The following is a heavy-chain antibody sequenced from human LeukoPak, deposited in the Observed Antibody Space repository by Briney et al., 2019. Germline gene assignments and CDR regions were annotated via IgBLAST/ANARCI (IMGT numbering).Heavy chain of an antibody. D-gene: IGHD6-13*01. CDR3: ARAGTRPSWFDP. CDR2: IYYSGST. J-gene: IGHJ5*02. CDR1: GGSVSSGSYY. V-gene: IGHV4-61*01. Sequence: SETLSLTCTVSGGSVSSGSYYWSWIRQPPGKGLEWIGYIYYSGSTNYNPSLKSRVTISVDTSKNQFSLKLSSVTAADTAVYYCARAGTRPSWFDPWGQGTLVTVSS.